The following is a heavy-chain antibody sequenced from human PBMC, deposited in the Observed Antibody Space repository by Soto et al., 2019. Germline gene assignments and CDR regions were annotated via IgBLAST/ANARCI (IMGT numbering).Heavy chain of an antibody. CDR2: ITNSGGSR. CDR1: GFTFSTYA. D-gene: IGHD6-19*01. V-gene: IGHV3-23*01. Sequence: EVQLLESGGGLVQPGGSLRLSCAASGFTFSTYAMTWVRQAPGKGLEWVSTITNSGGSRYYTDSVKGRFTISRDNSKNTLYLQMNSLRAEDTALYYCAKAPEYDSVPGTAWFDPWGQGALVTVAS. CDR3: AKAPEYDSVPGTAWFDP. J-gene: IGHJ5*02.